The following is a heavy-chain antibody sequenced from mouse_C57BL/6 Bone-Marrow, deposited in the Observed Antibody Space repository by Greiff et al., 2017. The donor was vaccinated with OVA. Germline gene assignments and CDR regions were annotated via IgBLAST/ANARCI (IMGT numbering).Heavy chain of an antibody. D-gene: IGHD1-1*01. V-gene: IGHV8-12*01. CDR3: ARRGSSYDFDY. CDR1: GFSLSTSGMG. Sequence: QVTLNVCGPGILQSSQTLSLTCSFSGFSLSTSGMGVGWIRQPSGKGLEWLAHIYWDDDKRYNPSLKSRLTTSKDTSRNQVFLNITSVDTADTATYYCARRGSSYDFDYWGQGTTLTVSS. J-gene: IGHJ2*01. CDR2: IYWDDDK.